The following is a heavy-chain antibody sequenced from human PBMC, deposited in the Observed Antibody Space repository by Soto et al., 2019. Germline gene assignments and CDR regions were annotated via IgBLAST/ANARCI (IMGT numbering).Heavy chain of an antibody. J-gene: IGHJ6*02. V-gene: IGHV3-30*18. Sequence: PGGSLRLSXAASGFTFSSYGMHWVRQAPGKGLEWVAVISYDGSNKYYADSVKGRFTISRDNSKNTLYLQMNSLRAEDTAVYYCAKDDYSNLNYYYGMDVWGQGTTVTVSS. CDR1: GFTFSSYG. CDR2: ISYDGSNK. CDR3: AKDDYSNLNYYYGMDV. D-gene: IGHD4-4*01.